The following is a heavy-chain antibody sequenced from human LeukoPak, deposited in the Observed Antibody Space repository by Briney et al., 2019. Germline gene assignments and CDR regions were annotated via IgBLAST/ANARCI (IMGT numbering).Heavy chain of an antibody. D-gene: IGHD2-2*03. V-gene: IGHV3-23*01. CDR1: GFTFSSYA. Sequence: GGSLRLSCAASGFTFSSYATSWVRQAPGKGLEWVSSISGSGGSTYYADSVKGRFTISRDNSKNTLYLQMNGLRAEDTAVYYCAKVDIVVVPAADLWGQGTLVTVSS. J-gene: IGHJ5*02. CDR2: ISGSGGST. CDR3: AKVDIVVVPAADL.